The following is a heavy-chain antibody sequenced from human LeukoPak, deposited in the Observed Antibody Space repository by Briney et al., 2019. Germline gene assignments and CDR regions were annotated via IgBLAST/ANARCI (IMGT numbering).Heavy chain of an antibody. CDR1: GFTFSNYA. CDR3: VIWGDYDVLTGYYVPDY. CDR2: ITGSGTNR. V-gene: IGHV3-23*01. D-gene: IGHD3-9*01. J-gene: IGHJ4*02. Sequence: GGSLRLSCVASGFTFSNYAMSWVRQAPGKGLEWVSAITGSGTNRYYADSLKGRFTTSRDNSKNTVFLQMNSLRHEDTAIYYCVIWGDYDVLTGYYVPDYWGQGTLVAVAS.